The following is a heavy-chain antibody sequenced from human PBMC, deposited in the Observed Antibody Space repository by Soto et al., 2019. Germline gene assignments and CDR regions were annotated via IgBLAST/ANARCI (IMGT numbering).Heavy chain of an antibody. D-gene: IGHD2-15*01. CDR3: ACYIFCSRDRCYSPAFGI. J-gene: IGHJ3*02. CDR2: IKQDGSEK. Sequence: PVGSLRLPCAASGFTFSSHCMSCVRQAPGKGLEWVANIKQDGSEKYYVDSVKGRFTISRDNAKNSLYLQMNSLRAEDTAVYYCACYIFCSRDRCYSPAFGIWGEGTMVT. CDR1: GFTFSSHC. V-gene: IGHV3-7*01.